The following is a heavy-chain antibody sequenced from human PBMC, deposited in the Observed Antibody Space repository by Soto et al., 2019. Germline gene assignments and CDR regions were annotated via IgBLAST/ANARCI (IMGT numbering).Heavy chain of an antibody. CDR2: IYYSGST. CDR1: GGSSGGRGDC. J-gene: IGHJ3*02. V-gene: IGHV4-39*01. Sequence: LVTHSVSWSVSGGSSGGRGDCWGWIRQPPGKGLEWIGSIYYSGSTYYNPSLKSRVTISVDTSKNQFSLKLSSVTAADTAVYYCARRGGSGYYYNDAFDIWGQGTMVTV. CDR3: ARRGGSGYYYNDAFDI. D-gene: IGHD3-22*01.